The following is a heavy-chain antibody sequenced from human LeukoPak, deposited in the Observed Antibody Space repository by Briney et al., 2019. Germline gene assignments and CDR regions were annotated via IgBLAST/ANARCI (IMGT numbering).Heavy chain of an antibody. CDR3: ARDLWSTAAGMFDF. J-gene: IGHJ4*02. D-gene: IGHD2-21*01. Sequence: SETLFLTCNVSGAFIRSGTYYWGWIRQSPGKGLEWMGSIYSTGNTHYNPSLESRITISVDTSKNSFSLRLNSVTAADTAVYFCARDLWSTAAGMFDFWGQGVLVTVSS. CDR2: IYSTGNT. V-gene: IGHV4-39*07. CDR1: GAFIRSGTYY.